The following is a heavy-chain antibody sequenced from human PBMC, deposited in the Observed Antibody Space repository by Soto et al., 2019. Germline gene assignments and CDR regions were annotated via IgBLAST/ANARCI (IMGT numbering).Heavy chain of an antibody. CDR2: ISGSGDNT. CDR1: GFTFSNYV. Sequence: GGSLRLSCAASGFTFSNYVMSWVRQAPGKGLEWVSSISGSGDNTYYADSVKGRFTISRDNSKNTLYLQMNSLRAEDTAVYDCARAAHFIVVVPAAMSYYYYYMDVWGKGTTVTVSS. J-gene: IGHJ6*03. D-gene: IGHD2-2*01. CDR3: ARAAHFIVVVPAAMSYYYYYMDV. V-gene: IGHV3-23*01.